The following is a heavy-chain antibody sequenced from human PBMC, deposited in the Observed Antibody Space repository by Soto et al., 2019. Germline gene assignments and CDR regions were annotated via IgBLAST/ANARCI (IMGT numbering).Heavy chain of an antibody. D-gene: IGHD3-22*01. CDR3: ATSNLDRTSDL. J-gene: IGHJ3*01. CDR1: GYTFTSYD. V-gene: IGHV1-8*01. CDR2: MIPNFGNA. Sequence: ASVKVSCKASGYTFTSYDINWVRQATGQGLEWMGGMIPNFGNANYAQKFQGRITVTENTSTDTAFMELSSLRSEDTALYHCATSNLDRTSDLWGQGTVVTVSS.